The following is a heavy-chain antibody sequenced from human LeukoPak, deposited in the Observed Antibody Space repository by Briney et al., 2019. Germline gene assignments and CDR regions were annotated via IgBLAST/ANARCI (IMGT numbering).Heavy chain of an antibody. D-gene: IGHD2-2*01. CDR2: IYYSGST. Sequence: SETLSLTCTVSGGSIGSYYWSWIRQPPGKGLEWIGYIYYSGSTNYNPSLKSRVTISVDTSKNQFSLKLSSVTAADTAVYYCAREVPAAINWFDPWGQGTLATVSS. V-gene: IGHV4-59*01. J-gene: IGHJ5*02. CDR3: AREVPAAINWFDP. CDR1: GGSIGSYY.